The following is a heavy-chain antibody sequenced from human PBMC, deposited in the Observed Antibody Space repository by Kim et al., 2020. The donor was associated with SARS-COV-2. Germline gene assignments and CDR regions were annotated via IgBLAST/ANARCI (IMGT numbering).Heavy chain of an antibody. D-gene: IGHD1-1*01. Sequence: ASVKVSCKASGYTFTSYYMHWVRQAPGQGLEWMGIINPSGGSTSYAQKFQGRDTMNRDTSTSTVYKELSSLRSEDTAVYYCATGYNWNEPIDYWGQGTLFTVSS. V-gene: IGHV1-46*01. CDR3: ATGYNWNEPIDY. CDR2: INPSGGST. CDR1: GYTFTSYY. J-gene: IGHJ4*02.